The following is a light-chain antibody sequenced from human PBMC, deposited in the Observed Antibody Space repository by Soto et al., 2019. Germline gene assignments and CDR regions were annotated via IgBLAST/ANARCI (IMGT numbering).Light chain of an antibody. V-gene: IGKV1-5*03. CDR3: QHYNSYPIT. CDR1: ESISSW. CDR2: KAS. Sequence: DIQMTQSPSTLSASVGDRVIITCRASESISSWLAWYQQKPGKAPKLLIHKASSLESAVPSRFSGSGSGTEFTLTISSLQPDDFATYYCQHYNSYPITFGKGTKVDIK. J-gene: IGKJ2*01.